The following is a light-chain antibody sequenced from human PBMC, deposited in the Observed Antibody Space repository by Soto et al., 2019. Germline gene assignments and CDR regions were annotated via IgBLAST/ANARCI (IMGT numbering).Light chain of an antibody. CDR1: QSVTSSY. J-gene: IGKJ2*01. CDR2: GAS. CDR3: QQFGGSPRYT. V-gene: IGKV3-20*01. Sequence: EIVLTQSPGTLSLSPGERATLSCRASQSVTSSYLAWYQQKPGQAPRLLIYGASSRATGIPDRFSGSGSGTDFTLTISRLEPEAFAVYYCQQFGGSPRYTFGQGTKLEIK.